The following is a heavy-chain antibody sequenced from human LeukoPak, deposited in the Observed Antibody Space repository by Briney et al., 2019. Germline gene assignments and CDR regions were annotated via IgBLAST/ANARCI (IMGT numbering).Heavy chain of an antibody. J-gene: IGHJ4*02. Sequence: PGGSLRLSCAASGFTFSSYWMSWVRQAPGKGLEWVANIKQDGSEKYYADSVKGRFTISRDHSKNTLYLPMNSLRAEDTAVFYCAKGNGYYYDSSPLDYWGQGTLVTVSS. D-gene: IGHD3-22*01. V-gene: IGHV3-7*01. CDR2: IKQDGSEK. CDR3: AKGNGYYYDSSPLDY. CDR1: GFTFSSYW.